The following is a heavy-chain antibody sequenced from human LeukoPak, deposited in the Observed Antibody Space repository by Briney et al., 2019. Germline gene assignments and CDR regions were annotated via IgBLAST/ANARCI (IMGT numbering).Heavy chain of an antibody. Sequence: GGSLRLSCAASGVTFSSYGMHWVRQAPGKGLEWVAVIWYGGSDKYYADSVKGRFTISRDNSKNTLYLQMNSLRAEDTAVYYCATAPSGSGTFLDYWGQGTLVTVSS. CDR3: ATAPSGSGTFLDY. CDR2: IWYGGSDK. J-gene: IGHJ4*02. CDR1: GVTFSSYG. D-gene: IGHD3-10*01. V-gene: IGHV3-33*01.